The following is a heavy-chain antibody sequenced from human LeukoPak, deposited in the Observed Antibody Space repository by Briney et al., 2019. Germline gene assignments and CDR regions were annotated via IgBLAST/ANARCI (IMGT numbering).Heavy chain of an antibody. Sequence: GGSLRLSCAASGFSFSDYYMSWIRQAAGRGLEWVSHINARGNSVFYADSVKGRFTISRDNARNSLNLQMYSLRAEDTAVYYCASTPESGSFDYWGQGTLVTVSS. V-gene: IGHV3-11*04. CDR2: INARGNSV. CDR1: GFSFSDYY. CDR3: ASTPESGSFDY. J-gene: IGHJ4*02. D-gene: IGHD1-26*01.